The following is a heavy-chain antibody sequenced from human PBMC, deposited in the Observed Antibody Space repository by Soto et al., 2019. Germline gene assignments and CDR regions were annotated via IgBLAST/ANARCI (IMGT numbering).Heavy chain of an antibody. CDR2: ISSDSTSI. V-gene: IGHV3-21*01. D-gene: IGHD5-18*01. J-gene: IGHJ4*02. CDR3: ARDVQLQSFDY. CDR1: EFTFSSYS. Sequence: GGSLRLSCAASEFTFSSYSMNWVRQAPGKGLEWVSIISSDSTSIYYADSVKGRFTMSRDNAQNTLYLQMNSLRVEDTAVYYCARDVQLQSFDYWGQGTLVTVSS.